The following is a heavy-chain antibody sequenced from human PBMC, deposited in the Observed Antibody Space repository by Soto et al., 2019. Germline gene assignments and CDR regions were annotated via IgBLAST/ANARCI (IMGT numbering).Heavy chain of an antibody. CDR2: IYYSGST. J-gene: IGHJ5*02. CDR1: GGSISSYY. CDR3: ARGPSATFDP. V-gene: IGHV4-59*01. Sequence: SETLSLTCTVSGGSISSYYWSWIRQPPGKGLEWIGYIYYSGSTNYNPSLKSRVTISVDTSKNQFSLKLSSVTAADTAVYYCARGPSATFDPWGQGTLVTVSS.